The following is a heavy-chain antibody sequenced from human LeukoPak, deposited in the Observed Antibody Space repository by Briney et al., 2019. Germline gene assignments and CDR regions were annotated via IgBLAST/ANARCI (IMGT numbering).Heavy chain of an antibody. J-gene: IGHJ3*02. CDR3: AREYMTNAFAFDI. CDR2: IYSGGST. D-gene: IGHD4-11*01. V-gene: IGHV3-53*01. Sequence: GGPLRLSCAASGFTVSSNYMSWVRQAPGKGLEWVSVIYSGGSTYYADSVKGRFTISRDNAKNSLYLQMNSLRAEDTAVYYCAREYMTNAFAFDIWGQGTMVTVSS. CDR1: GFTVSSNY.